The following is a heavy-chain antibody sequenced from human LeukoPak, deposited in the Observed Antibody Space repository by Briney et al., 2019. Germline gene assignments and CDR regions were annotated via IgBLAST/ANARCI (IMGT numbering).Heavy chain of an antibody. CDR3: AKIIAALNY. Sequence: PGGSLRLSCAASGFTFSTYTMNWVRQAPGKGLEWVSSISGSSTYIYYGDSVKGRFTISRDNSKNTLYLQMNSLRAEDTAVYYCAKIIAALNYWGQGTLVTVSS. D-gene: IGHD6-13*01. J-gene: IGHJ4*02. CDR2: ISGSSTYI. V-gene: IGHV3-21*04. CDR1: GFTFSTYT.